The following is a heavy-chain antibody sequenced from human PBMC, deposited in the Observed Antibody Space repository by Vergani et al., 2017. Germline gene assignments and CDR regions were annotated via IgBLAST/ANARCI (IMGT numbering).Heavy chain of an antibody. J-gene: IGHJ4*02. Sequence: QLQLQESGPGLVKPSETLSLTCTVSGGSISSSSYYWGWIRQPPGKGLEWIGRIYYSGSTNYNPSLKSRVTISVDTSKNQFSLKLSSVTAADTAVYYCARYGYYEFWSGYFDFDYWGQGTLVTVSS. CDR2: IYYSGST. D-gene: IGHD3-3*01. CDR3: ARYGYYEFWSGYFDFDY. CDR1: GGSISSSSYY. V-gene: IGHV4-39*07.